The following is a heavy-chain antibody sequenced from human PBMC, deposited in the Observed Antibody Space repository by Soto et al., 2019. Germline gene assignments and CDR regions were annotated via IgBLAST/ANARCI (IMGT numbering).Heavy chain of an antibody. Sequence: EVQLVESGGGLVQPGGSLRLSCAASGFTFSSYWMSWVRQAPGKGLEWVANIKQDGSEKYYVDSVKGRFTISRDNAKNSLYLQMNSLRAEDTAVYYCAREGGGWYGHAFDSWGQGTMVTVSS. V-gene: IGHV3-7*01. CDR1: GFTFSSYW. D-gene: IGHD6-19*01. CDR3: AREGGGWYGHAFDS. CDR2: IKQDGSEK. J-gene: IGHJ3*02.